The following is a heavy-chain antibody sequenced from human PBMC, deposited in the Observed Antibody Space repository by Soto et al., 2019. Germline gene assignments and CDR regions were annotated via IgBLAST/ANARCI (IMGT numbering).Heavy chain of an antibody. CDR3: ARASSSSSAADY. CDR1: GESISSGGYY. CDR2: IYDSERA. D-gene: IGHD6-6*01. J-gene: IGHJ4*02. Sequence: QVQLQESGPGLVKDSQTLSLICSVSGESISSGGYYWSWIRHHPGKGLEWIGYIYDSERAYYNPSSKSRVTISMDTSKNHFAMKLSSVTASDTAVYYCARASSSSSAADYWGQGTLITFSS. V-gene: IGHV4-31*03.